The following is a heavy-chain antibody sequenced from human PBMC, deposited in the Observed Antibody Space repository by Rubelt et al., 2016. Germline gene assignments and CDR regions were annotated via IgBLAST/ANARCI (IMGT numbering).Heavy chain of an antibody. V-gene: IGHV3-33*06. CDR2: IWYDGSNK. D-gene: IGHD3-22*01. Sequence: GLEWVAVIWYDGSNKYYADSVKGRFTISRDNSKNTLYLQMNSLRAEDTAVYYCAKDQDKAYSSGLNFDYWGQGTLVTVSS. CDR3: AKDQDKAYSSGLNFDY. J-gene: IGHJ4*02.